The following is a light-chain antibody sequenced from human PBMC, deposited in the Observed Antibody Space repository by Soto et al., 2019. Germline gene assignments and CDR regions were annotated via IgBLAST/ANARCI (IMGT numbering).Light chain of an antibody. Sequence: DIQMTQSPSSVSASVGDRVTITCRATQGLSGSLAWYQQKPGKAPKLLISVTSRLQSGVPSRFSGSASGTDFTLTIDSLQPEDLATYYCQQGNNWPLTFGQGTRRE. CDR2: VTS. J-gene: IGKJ5*01. CDR3: QQGNNWPLT. CDR1: QGLSGS. V-gene: IGKV1-12*01.